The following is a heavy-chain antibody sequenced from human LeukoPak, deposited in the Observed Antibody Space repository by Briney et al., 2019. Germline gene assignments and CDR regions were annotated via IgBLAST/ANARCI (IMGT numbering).Heavy chain of an antibody. CDR3: ARSPIFGVVIVTSVGNYYMDV. Sequence: GGSLRLSCAASGFTFSSYSMNWVRQAPGKGLEWVSSISSSSSYIYYADSVKGRFTISRDNAKSSLYLQMNSLRAEDTAVYYCARSPIFGVVIVTSVGNYYMDVWGKGTTVTVSS. CDR2: ISSSSSYI. CDR1: GFTFSSYS. V-gene: IGHV3-21*01. J-gene: IGHJ6*03. D-gene: IGHD3-3*01.